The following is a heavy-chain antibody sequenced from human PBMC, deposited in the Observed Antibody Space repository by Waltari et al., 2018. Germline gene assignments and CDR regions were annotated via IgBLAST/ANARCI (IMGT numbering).Heavy chain of an antibody. Sequence: ELQLVDSGGGLVQPGGSLRLSCEASGFTFSDHQMTWVRQAPGRGLEWVGLIRKKDDSYTTEYGTSLKGRFTISRDDSNNALYLQMNSLQTEDTAVYYCSRISGYAFDVWGQGTMVTVSA. J-gene: IGHJ3*01. V-gene: IGHV3-72*01. D-gene: IGHD3-22*01. CDR3: SRISGYAFDV. CDR1: GFTFSDHQ. CDR2: IRKKDDSYTT.